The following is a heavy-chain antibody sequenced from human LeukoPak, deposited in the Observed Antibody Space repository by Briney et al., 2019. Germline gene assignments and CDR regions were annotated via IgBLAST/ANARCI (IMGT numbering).Heavy chain of an antibody. D-gene: IGHD3-22*01. V-gene: IGHV4-34*01. J-gene: IGHJ4*02. Sequence: SETLSLTCAAYGGSFSGYYWSWIRQPPGKGLEWIGEINHSGSTNYNPSLKSRVTISVDTSKNQFSLKLSSVTAADTAVYYCARALGSGYGYFDYWGQGTLVTVSS. CDR2: INHSGST. CDR1: GGSFSGYY. CDR3: ARALGSGYGYFDY.